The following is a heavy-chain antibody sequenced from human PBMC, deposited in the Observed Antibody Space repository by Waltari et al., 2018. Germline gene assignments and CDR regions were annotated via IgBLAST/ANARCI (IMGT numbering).Heavy chain of an antibody. V-gene: IGHV3-23*01. CDR1: GPTLTYFA. J-gene: IGHJ2*01. Sequence: EVWVLEFGGGLIQPGGSLRFSCAASGPTLTYFAMSWVRQAPGKGLECVAVITGGGTNTYYADSVKGRFTVSRDNSKNTLDLQMNNLRLEDTAVYFCAKGLGMRDWYFDIWGRGTLLTVSS. CDR2: ITGGGTNT. D-gene: IGHD7-27*01. CDR3: AKGLGMRDWYFDI.